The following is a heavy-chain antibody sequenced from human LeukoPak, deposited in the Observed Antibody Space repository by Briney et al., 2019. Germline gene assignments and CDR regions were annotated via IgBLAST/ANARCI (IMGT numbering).Heavy chain of an antibody. CDR3: ARDFAVGVTSTCWFDP. D-gene: IGHD1-26*01. J-gene: IGHJ5*02. Sequence: GGSLRLSCAASGFTFSDNYMSWIRQAPGKGLEWVSYISGTGSTIYYADSVKGRFTISRDNAKNSLYLQMKSLRAEDTAVYYCARDFAVGVTSTCWFDPWGQGTLVTVSS. CDR2: ISGTGSTI. CDR1: GFTFSDNY. V-gene: IGHV3-11*04.